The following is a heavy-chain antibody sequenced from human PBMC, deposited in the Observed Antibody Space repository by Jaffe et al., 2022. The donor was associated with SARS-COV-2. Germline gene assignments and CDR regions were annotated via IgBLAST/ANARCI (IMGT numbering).Heavy chain of an antibody. D-gene: IGHD2-15*01. CDR3: ARQSMEGDCGGGSCYSRHFDL. CDR1: GGSISSSSYY. Sequence: QLQLQESGPGLVKPSETLSLTCTVSGGSISSSSYYWGWIRQPPGKGLEWIGSIYYSGSTYYNPSLKSRVTISVDTSKNQFSLKLSSVTAADTAVYYCARQSMEGDCGGGSCYSRHFDLWGRGTLVTVSS. J-gene: IGHJ2*01. CDR2: IYYSGST. V-gene: IGHV4-39*01.